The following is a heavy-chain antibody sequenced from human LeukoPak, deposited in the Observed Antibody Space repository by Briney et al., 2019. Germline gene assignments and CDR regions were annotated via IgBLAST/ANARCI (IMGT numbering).Heavy chain of an antibody. CDR3: ARDGYSGNDGL. D-gene: IGHD5-12*01. V-gene: IGHV4-38-2*02. Sequence: PSETLSLTCTVSGYSISSGYYWGWIRQPPGKGLEWIGSMYHSGSTYYNPSLKSRVTISVDTSKNQFSLKLSSVTAADTAVYYCARDGYSGNDGLWGQGTLVTVSS. CDR1: GYSISSGYY. J-gene: IGHJ4*02. CDR2: MYHSGST.